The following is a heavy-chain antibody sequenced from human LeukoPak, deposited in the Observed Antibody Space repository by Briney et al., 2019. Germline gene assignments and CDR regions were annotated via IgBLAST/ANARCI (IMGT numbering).Heavy chain of an antibody. J-gene: IGHJ5*02. CDR1: GFTFSSYS. Sequence: GGSLRLSCAASGFTFSSYSMNWVRQAPGKGLEWVPYISSSSSTIYYADSVKGRFTISRDNAKNSLYLQMNSLRAEDTAVYYCARGVCIAAAGTSTGACRGYNWFDPWGQGTLVTVSS. CDR2: ISSSSSTI. CDR3: ARGVCIAAAGTSTGACRGYNWFDP. D-gene: IGHD6-13*01. V-gene: IGHV3-48*04.